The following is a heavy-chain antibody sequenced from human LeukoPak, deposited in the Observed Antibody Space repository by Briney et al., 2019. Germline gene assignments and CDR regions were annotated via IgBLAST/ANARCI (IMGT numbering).Heavy chain of an antibody. CDR2: IFYSGST. Sequence: PSETLSLTCTVSGGSISTYYWSWIRQPPGKGLEWIGYIFYSGSTNYNPSLKSRVTISVDTSKNQFSLKLSSVTAADTAVYYCARDGMYYYGLGRRGWFDPWGQGTLVTVSS. J-gene: IGHJ5*02. D-gene: IGHD3-10*01. V-gene: IGHV4-59*01. CDR1: GGSISTYY. CDR3: ARDGMYYYGLGRRGWFDP.